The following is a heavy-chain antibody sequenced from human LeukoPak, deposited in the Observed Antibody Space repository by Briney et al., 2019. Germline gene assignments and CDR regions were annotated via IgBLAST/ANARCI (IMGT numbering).Heavy chain of an antibody. CDR1: GFTFSSYA. D-gene: IGHD6-13*01. CDR3: AMTPRYSSSWYLFDY. CDR2: VSGSGGST. Sequence: ASLRLSCAASGFTFSSYAMSWVRQAPGKGLEWVSAVSGSGGSTYYADSVKGRFTISRDNSKNTLYLQMNSLRAEDTAVYYCAMTPRYSSSWYLFDYWGQGTLVTVSS. J-gene: IGHJ4*02. V-gene: IGHV3-23*01.